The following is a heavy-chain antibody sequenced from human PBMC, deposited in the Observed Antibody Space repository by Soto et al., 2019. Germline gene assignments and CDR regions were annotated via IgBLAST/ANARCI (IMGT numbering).Heavy chain of an antibody. V-gene: IGHV3-23*01. J-gene: IGHJ3*01. CDR2: TRSNGEYT. CDR1: GFTLGDYA. CDR3: AKDSGLPDFGIVMHAFDV. D-gene: IGHD3-3*01. Sequence: PGGSLRLSCAGSGFTLGDYAMTWIRQAPGKGLEWVSTTRSNGEYTYYGDSAKGRFTVSRDNSKNTLYLEMNSLRAEDTALYYCAKDSGLPDFGIVMHAFDVWGQGTMVTVSS.